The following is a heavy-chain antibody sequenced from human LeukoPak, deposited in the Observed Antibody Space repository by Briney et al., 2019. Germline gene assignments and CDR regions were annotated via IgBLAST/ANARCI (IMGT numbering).Heavy chain of an antibody. J-gene: IGHJ4*02. CDR2: IIPIFGTA. CDR3: ARGLYYDSSGKYYFDY. D-gene: IGHD3-22*01. CDR1: GGTFSSYA. V-gene: IGHV1-69*13. Sequence: SVKVSCTASGGTFSSYAISWVRQAPGQGLEWMGGIIPIFGTANYAQKFQGRVTITADESTSTAYMELSSLRSEDTAVYYCARGLYYDSSGKYYFDYWGQGTLVTVSS.